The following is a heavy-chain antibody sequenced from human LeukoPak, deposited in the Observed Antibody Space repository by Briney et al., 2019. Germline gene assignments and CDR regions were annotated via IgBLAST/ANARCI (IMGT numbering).Heavy chain of an antibody. V-gene: IGHV4-34*01. CDR2: INHSGST. CDR1: GVSFSGYY. J-gene: IGHJ4*02. CDR3: ARTRWLQSLFDY. Sequence: SETLSLTCVVYGVSFSGYYWSWIRQPPGKGLEWIGEINHSGSTNYNPSLKSRVTISVDTSKNQFALKLRSVTAADTAVYYCARTRWLQSLFDYWGQGTLVTVSS. D-gene: IGHD5-24*01.